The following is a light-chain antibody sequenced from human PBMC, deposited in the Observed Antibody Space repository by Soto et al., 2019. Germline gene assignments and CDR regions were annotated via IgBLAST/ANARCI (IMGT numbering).Light chain of an antibody. CDR1: SSDVVGYNY. CDR3: SSYTTSNTRQIV. V-gene: IGLV2-14*03. CDR2: DVS. J-gene: IGLJ1*01. Sequence: QSARNHPAFVFGSPGQSITTSRTGTSSDVVGYNYVSWYQHHPGKAPKLMIFDVSNRPSGVSNRFSGSKSGNTASLTISGLQPEDEVDYYCSSYTTSNTRQIVFGTGTKVTVL.